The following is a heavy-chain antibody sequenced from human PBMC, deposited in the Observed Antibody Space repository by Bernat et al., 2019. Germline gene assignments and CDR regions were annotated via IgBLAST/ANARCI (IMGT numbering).Heavy chain of an antibody. CDR2: ISSSSSYT. J-gene: IGHJ4*02. Sequence: QVQLVESGGGLVKPGGSLRLSCAASGFTFSDYYMSWIRQAPGKGLEWVSYISSSSSYTNYADSVKGRFTSSRDNAKNSLYLQMNSLRAEDTAVYYCARGTRSGFPDGLPSGYWGQGTLVTVSS. D-gene: IGHD1-26*01. CDR3: ARGTRSGFPDGLPSGY. V-gene: IGHV3-11*06. CDR1: GFTFSDYY.